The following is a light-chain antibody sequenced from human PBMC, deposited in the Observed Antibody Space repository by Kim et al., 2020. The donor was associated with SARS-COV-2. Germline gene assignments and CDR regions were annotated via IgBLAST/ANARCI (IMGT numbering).Light chain of an antibody. V-gene: IGKV3-15*01. J-gene: IGKJ2*01. CDR3: QQYHKWPYT. CDR1: QRVFRN. CDR2: TAS. Sequence: SVSPADTASLSCTANQRVFRNLAWYQQIPGRAPRLLFSTASARASAIPARFSGGGSGTEFTLTISNLQSDDFAVYYCQQYHKWPYTFGQGTKLEI.